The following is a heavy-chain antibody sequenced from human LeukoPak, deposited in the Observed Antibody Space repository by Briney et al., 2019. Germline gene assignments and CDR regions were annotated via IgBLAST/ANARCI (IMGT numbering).Heavy chain of an antibody. V-gene: IGHV4-4*07. CDR3: ARERVAAPKTYYDFWSGYFIDY. CDR2: IYTSGST. D-gene: IGHD3-3*01. Sequence: SETLSLTCTVSGGSISSYYWSWIRQPAGKGLEWIGRIYTSGSTNNNPSLKSRVTMSVDTSKNQFSLKLSSVTAADTAVYYCARERVAAPKTYYDFWSGYFIDYWGQGTLVTVSS. J-gene: IGHJ4*02. CDR1: GGSISSYY.